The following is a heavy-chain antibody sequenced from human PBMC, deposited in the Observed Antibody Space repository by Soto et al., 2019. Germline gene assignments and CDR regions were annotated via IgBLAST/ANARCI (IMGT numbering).Heavy chain of an antibody. CDR3: ARDCGYCSGGSCSCNGMDV. CDR1: GGTFSSYA. J-gene: IGHJ6*02. V-gene: IGHV1-69*13. Sequence: SVKVSCKASGGTFSSYAISWVRQAPGQGLEWMGGIIPIFGTAYYAQKFQGRVTITADESTSTAYMELSSLRSEDTAVYYCARDCGYCSGGSCSCNGMDVWGQGTTVTVSS. CDR2: IIPIFGTA. D-gene: IGHD2-15*01.